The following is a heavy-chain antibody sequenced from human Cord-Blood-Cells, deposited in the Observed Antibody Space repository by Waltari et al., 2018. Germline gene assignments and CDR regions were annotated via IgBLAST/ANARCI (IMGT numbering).Heavy chain of an antibody. CDR1: GVPVSSNY. V-gene: IGHV3-53*02. D-gene: IGHD2-2*02. J-gene: IGHJ5*02. CDR2: IYSGGST. CDR3: ARDPDYCSSTSCYTS. Sequence: EVQLVETGGGLIQPGGSLRLSCAASGVPVSSNYMSWARQAPGKGLEWVSVIYSGGSTYYADSVKGRFTISRDNSKNTLYLQMNSLRAEDTAVYYCARDPDYCSSTSCYTSWGQGTLVTVSS.